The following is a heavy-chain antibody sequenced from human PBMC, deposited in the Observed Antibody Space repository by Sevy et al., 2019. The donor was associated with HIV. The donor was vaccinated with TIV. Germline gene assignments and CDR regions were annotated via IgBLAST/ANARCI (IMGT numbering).Heavy chain of an antibody. J-gene: IGHJ1*01. CDR3: AKDGGSGSGPSAEHFHH. V-gene: IGHV3-9*01. D-gene: IGHD6-19*01. CDR1: GFSFDDYA. CDR2: ISWNSAFI. Sequence: GGSLRLSCAASGFSFDDYAMHWVRQAPGKGLEWVSGISWNSAFIGYADSVKGRYTISRDKAKNSLYLQINSLKPEDTAFYYCAKDGGSGSGPSAEHFHHWGQGTLVTVSS.